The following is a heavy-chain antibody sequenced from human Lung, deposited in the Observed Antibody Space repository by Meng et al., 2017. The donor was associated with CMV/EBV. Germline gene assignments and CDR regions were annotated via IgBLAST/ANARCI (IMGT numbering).Heavy chain of an antibody. CDR2: ISAYNGNT. Sequence: ASVXVSXXASGYTFTSYGISWVRQAPGQGLEWMGWISAYNGNTNYAQKLQGRVTMTTDTSTSTAYMELRSLRSDDTAVYYCARALGYCSSTSCYRGYYFDYWGQGTLVTVSS. V-gene: IGHV1-18*01. CDR1: GYTFTSYG. J-gene: IGHJ4*02. CDR3: ARALGYCSSTSCYRGYYFDY. D-gene: IGHD2-2*01.